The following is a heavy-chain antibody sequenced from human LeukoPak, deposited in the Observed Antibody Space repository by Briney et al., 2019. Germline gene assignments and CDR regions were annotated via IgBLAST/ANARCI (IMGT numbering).Heavy chain of an antibody. D-gene: IGHD5-18*01. Sequence: PSETLSLTSAVYGGSFSGYYWSCIRQPAGQRLEWIGRLYTSGSPNYNPSLKSRVTISVDTSKNQFSLKLSSVTAADTAVYYCARGSYGYDDWGQGTLVTVSS. CDR3: ARGSYGYDD. CDR1: GGSFSGYY. CDR2: LYTSGSP. V-gene: IGHV4-59*10. J-gene: IGHJ4*02.